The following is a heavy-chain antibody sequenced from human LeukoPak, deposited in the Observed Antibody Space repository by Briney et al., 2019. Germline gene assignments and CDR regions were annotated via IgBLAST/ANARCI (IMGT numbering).Heavy chain of an antibody. V-gene: IGHV3-33*01. D-gene: IGHD1-26*01. J-gene: IGHJ4*02. CDR3: ATDRNSGKYYDY. Sequence: GGSLRLSCVVSGLRFRNYGMHWVRQAPGKGLEWVAVIYYDGSNQYYVDSVKGRFTVSRDNAKNTLYLQVDSLRAEDTAAYYCATDRNSGKYYDYWGQGTLVTVSS. CDR2: IYYDGSNQ. CDR1: GLRFRNYG.